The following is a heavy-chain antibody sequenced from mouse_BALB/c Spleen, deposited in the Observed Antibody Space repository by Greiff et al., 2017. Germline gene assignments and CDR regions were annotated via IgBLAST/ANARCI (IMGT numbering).Heavy chain of an antibody. J-gene: IGHJ3*01. Sequence: EVQLQQSGPELVKPGASVKISCKASGYTFTDYNMHWVKQSHGKSLEWIGYIYPYNGGTGYNQKFKSKATLTVDNSSSTAYMELRSLTSEDSAVYYCAKGYRYFFAYWGQGTLVTVSA. V-gene: IGHV1S29*02. CDR3: AKGYRYFFAY. CDR1: GYTFTDYN. D-gene: IGHD2-14*01. CDR2: IYPYNGGT.